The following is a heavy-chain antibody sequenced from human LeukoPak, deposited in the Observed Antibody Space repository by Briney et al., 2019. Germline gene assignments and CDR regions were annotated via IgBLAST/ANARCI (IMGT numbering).Heavy chain of an antibody. D-gene: IGHD6-19*01. CDR3: ARYSSGFAFWFDP. J-gene: IGHJ5*02. Sequence: PSETLSLTCTVSGGSISSYYWSWIRQPPGEGLEWIGYIYYSGSTNYNPSLKSRVTISVDTSKNQFSLKLSSVTAADTAVYYCARYSSGFAFWFDPWGQGTLVAVSS. CDR2: IYYSGST. CDR1: GGSISSYY. V-gene: IGHV4-59*01.